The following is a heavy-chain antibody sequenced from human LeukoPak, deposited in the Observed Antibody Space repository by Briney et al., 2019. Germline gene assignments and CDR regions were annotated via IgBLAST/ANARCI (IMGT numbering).Heavy chain of an antibody. Sequence: PGGSLRLSCAASGFTFSSYAMSWVRQAPGKGLEWVSAISGSGGSTYYADSVKGRFTISRDNSKNTLYLQMNSLRAEDTAVYYCAKDFVRGVVVQTDAFDIWGQGTMVTVSS. D-gene: IGHD2-8*01. CDR3: AKDFVRGVVVQTDAFDI. CDR1: GFTFSSYA. V-gene: IGHV3-23*01. J-gene: IGHJ3*02. CDR2: ISGSGGST.